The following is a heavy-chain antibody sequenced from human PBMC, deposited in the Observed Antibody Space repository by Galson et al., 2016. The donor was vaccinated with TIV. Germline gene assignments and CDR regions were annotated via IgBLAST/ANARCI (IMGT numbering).Heavy chain of an antibody. CDR2: IDGDDDT. D-gene: IGHD4-17*01. J-gene: IGHJ6*02. V-gene: IGHV2-70*11. CDR1: GFSLRRSRMC. Sequence: PALVKPTQTLTLTCTFSGFSLRRSRMCVTWMRQPPGKALEWLARIDGDDDTYYNNFLATRLFITKDTSRNQVVLTLTNLDPADTATYYCARASSDYVYNYGMGGWGQGTTGSVSS. CDR3: ARASSDYVYNYGMGG.